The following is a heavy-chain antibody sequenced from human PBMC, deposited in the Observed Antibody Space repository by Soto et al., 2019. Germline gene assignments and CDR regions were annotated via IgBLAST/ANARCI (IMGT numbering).Heavy chain of an antibody. CDR1: GFSFSISP. J-gene: IGHJ4*02. V-gene: IGHV3-30-3*01. Sequence: GSLRLSCAASGFSFSISPMHWVRQAPGKGPEWVALISYDGTNKFYADSVKGRFTISRDNSKSTLYLQVDSLRPEDAAVYYCARDPKTSGGQHWAFNYFDSWGQGTLFTVSS. CDR3: ARDPKTSGGQHWAFNYFDS. D-gene: IGHD7-27*01. CDR2: ISYDGTNK.